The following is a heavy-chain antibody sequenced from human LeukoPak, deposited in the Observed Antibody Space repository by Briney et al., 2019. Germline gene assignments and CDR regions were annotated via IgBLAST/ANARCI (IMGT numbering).Heavy chain of an antibody. CDR1: GYTFTGYY. CDR2: INPNSGGT. J-gene: IGHJ4*02. Sequence: GASVKVSCKASGYTFTGYYMHWVRQAPGQGLEWMGWINPNSGGTNYAQKFQGRVTMTRDTSISTAYMALSRLRSDDTAVYYCVRVRGGGSTLAPWGQGTLVTVSS. V-gene: IGHV1-2*02. CDR3: VRVRGGGSTLAP. D-gene: IGHD6-13*01.